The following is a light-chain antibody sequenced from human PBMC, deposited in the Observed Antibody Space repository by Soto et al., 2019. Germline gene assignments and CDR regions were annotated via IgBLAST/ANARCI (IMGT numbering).Light chain of an antibody. CDR1: QTNRSH. V-gene: IGKV1-39*01. J-gene: IGKJ4*01. CDR3: QQTYRTPLT. CDR2: ATS. Sequence: DIQMTQFPLSLSASVGDRVTITCRASQTNRSHLDWYQQKPGEAPKIVIYATSTLQSGVPSRFNGSVSGTDFTLTISSLQPEDFATYYCQQTYRTPLTFGGGTKVDIK.